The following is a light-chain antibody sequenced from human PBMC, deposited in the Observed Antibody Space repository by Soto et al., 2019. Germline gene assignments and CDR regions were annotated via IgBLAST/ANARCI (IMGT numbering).Light chain of an antibody. Sequence: QSVLTQPASVSGSPGQSITISCAGTSSDVGGHNYVSWYQQHPGKAPKLMIYEVSNRPSGVSNRFSGSKSGNTASLTISGLQAEDEADYYCSSYTSSSTSYVFGTGTKVTAL. CDR2: EVS. J-gene: IGLJ1*01. V-gene: IGLV2-14*01. CDR1: SSDVGGHNY. CDR3: SSYTSSSTSYV.